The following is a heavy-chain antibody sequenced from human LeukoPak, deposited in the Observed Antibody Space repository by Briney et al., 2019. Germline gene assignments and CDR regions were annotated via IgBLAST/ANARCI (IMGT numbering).Heavy chain of an antibody. CDR2: ISSSSSNI. CDR1: GFTFSSYS. V-gene: IGHV3-48*04. J-gene: IGHJ4*02. D-gene: IGHD6-6*01. Sequence: GGSLRLSCAASGFTFSSYSLNWVRQAPGKGPEWVSYISSSSSNIYYADSVKGRFTISRDNAKNSLYLQMNSLRAEDTAVYYCARDRQLTTPYYFDYWGQGTLVTVSS. CDR3: ARDRQLTTPYYFDY.